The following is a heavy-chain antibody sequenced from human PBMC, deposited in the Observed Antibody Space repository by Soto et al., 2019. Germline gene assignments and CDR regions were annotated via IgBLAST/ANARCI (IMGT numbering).Heavy chain of an antibody. CDR3: ARDSRLWGSTGWKRENLFDI. D-gene: IGHD3-16*01. CDR2: IIPIFGTP. CDR1: GGNFNTYP. J-gene: IGHJ3*02. Sequence: QVQLEQSGAEVKRPGSSVKVSCKTSGGNFNTYPISWVRQAPGDRLEWMGKIIPIFGTPDYAQKFQGRVTINADEATTTVYMELRSLKSDDSALYYCARDSRLWGSTGWKRENLFDIWGQGTMVTVSS. V-gene: IGHV1-69*18.